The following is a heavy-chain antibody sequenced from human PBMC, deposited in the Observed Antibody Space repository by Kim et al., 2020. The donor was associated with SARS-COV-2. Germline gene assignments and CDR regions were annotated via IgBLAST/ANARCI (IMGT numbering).Heavy chain of an antibody. CDR1: GGSISSSSYY. CDR3: ARRRSRNFFDY. V-gene: IGHV4-39*01. CDR2: IYYSGST. J-gene: IGHJ4*02. Sequence: SETLSLTCTVSGGSISSSSYYWGWIRQPPGKGLVWIVSIYYSGSTHYNPSLESRVTISVDTSKNQFSLKLSSVTAADTAAYYCARRRSRNFFDYWGQ.